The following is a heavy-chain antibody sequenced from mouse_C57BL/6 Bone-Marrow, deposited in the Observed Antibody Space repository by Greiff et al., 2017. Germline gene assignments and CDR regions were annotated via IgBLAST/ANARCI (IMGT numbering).Heavy chain of an antibody. CDR3: ARGTGTSFYWYFDV. CDR1: GFTFSDYG. J-gene: IGHJ1*03. CDR2: ISSGSSTI. Sequence: EVQVVESGGGLVKPGGSLKLSCAASGFTFSDYGMHWVRQAPEKGLEWVAYISSGSSTIYYADTVKGRFTISRDNAKNTLFLQMTSLRSEDTAMYYCARGTGTSFYWYFDVWGTGTTVTVSS. D-gene: IGHD4-1*01. V-gene: IGHV5-17*01.